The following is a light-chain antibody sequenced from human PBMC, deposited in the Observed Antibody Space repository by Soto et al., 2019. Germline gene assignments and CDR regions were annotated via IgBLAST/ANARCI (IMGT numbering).Light chain of an antibody. CDR3: AAWDDSLNVV. Sequence: SVLTQPPSASVTPGQRVTISCSGSSSNIGSNTVDWYQPLPGTAPKLLIYSNNQRPSGVPDRFSGSKSGTSASLAISGLQSEDEADYYCAAWDDSLNVVFGGGSKVTVL. J-gene: IGLJ2*01. CDR2: SNN. V-gene: IGLV1-44*01. CDR1: SSNIGSNT.